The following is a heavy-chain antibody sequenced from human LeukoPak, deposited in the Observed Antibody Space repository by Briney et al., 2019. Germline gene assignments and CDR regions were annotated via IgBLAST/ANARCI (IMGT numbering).Heavy chain of an antibody. V-gene: IGHV4-39*01. D-gene: IGHD6-13*01. Sequence: SETLSLTCTVSGGSISSSSYYWGWIRQPPGKGLEWIGSIYYSGSTYYNPSLKSRVTISVDTSKNQFSLKLSSVTAADTAVYYCARGLSVDSSSFDYWGQGTLVTVSS. J-gene: IGHJ4*02. CDR2: IYYSGST. CDR3: ARGLSVDSSSFDY. CDR1: GGSISSSSYY.